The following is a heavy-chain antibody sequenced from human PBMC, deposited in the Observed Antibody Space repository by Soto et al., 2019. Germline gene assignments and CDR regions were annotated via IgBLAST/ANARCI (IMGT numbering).Heavy chain of an antibody. CDR1: GFTFSSYA. J-gene: IGHJ4*02. CDR3: ARAGAAAGFLYYFDY. D-gene: IGHD6-13*01. CDR2: ISYDGSNK. Sequence: GGSLRLSCAASGFTFSSYAMHWVRQAPGKGLEWVAVISYDGSNKYYADSVKGRFTISRDNSKNTLYLQMNSLRAEDTAVYYRARAGAAAGFLYYFDYWGQGTLVTVSS. V-gene: IGHV3-30-3*01.